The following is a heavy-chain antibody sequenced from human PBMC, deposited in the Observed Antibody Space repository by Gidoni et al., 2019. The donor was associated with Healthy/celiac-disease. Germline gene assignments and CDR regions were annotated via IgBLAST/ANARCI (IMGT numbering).Heavy chain of an antibody. CDR1: GGSIGSSNW. CDR3: ARVDGILTGYYVFDY. Sequence: QVQLPESGPGLVKPSGTLSLTCAVPGGSIGSSNWWSWVRQPPGKGLEWIGEIYHSGSTNYNPSLKSRVTISVDKSKNQFSLKLSSVTAADTAVYYCARVDGILTGYYVFDYWGQGTLVTVSS. D-gene: IGHD3-9*01. CDR2: IYHSGST. J-gene: IGHJ4*02. V-gene: IGHV4-4*02.